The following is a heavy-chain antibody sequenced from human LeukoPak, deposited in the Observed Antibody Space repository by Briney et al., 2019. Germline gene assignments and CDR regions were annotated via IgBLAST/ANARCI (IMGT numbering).Heavy chain of an antibody. D-gene: IGHD6-13*01. CDR3: AKDMRIVVHDSSSWRSDY. CDR1: GFTVSSNY. CDR2: ISWNSGSI. V-gene: IGHV3-9*01. J-gene: IGHJ4*02. Sequence: PGGSLRLSCAASGFTVSSNYMSWVRQAPGKGLEWVSGISWNSGSIGYADSVKGRFTISRDNAENSLYLQMNSLRAEDTALYYCAKDMRIVVHDSSSWRSDYWGQGTLVTVSS.